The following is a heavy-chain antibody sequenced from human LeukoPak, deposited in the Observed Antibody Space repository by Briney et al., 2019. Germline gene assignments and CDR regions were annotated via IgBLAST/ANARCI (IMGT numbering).Heavy chain of an antibody. Sequence: ASVKVSCKASGGTFSSYAISWVRQAPGQGLEWMGGIIPIFGTANYAQKFQGRVTITTDESTSTAYMELSSLRSEDTAVYYCANLHDFWSGYFDYWGQGTLVTVSS. D-gene: IGHD3-3*01. J-gene: IGHJ4*02. CDR1: GGTFSSYA. CDR3: ANLHDFWSGYFDY. V-gene: IGHV1-69*05. CDR2: IIPIFGTA.